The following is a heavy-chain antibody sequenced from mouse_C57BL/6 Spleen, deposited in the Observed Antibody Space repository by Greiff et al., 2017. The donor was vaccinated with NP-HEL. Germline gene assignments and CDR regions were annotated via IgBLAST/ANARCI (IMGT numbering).Heavy chain of an antibody. Sequence: EVQRVESGGGLVQPGGSLSLSCAASGFTFTDYYMSWVRQPPGKALEWLGFIRNKANGYTTEYSASVKGRFTISRDNSQSILYLHMNALRAEDSATYYCARPPRGYYSTPWFAYWGQGTLVTVSA. J-gene: IGHJ3*01. D-gene: IGHD2-5*01. CDR1: GFTFTDYY. CDR2: IRNKANGYTT. CDR3: ARPPRGYYSTPWFAY. V-gene: IGHV7-3*01.